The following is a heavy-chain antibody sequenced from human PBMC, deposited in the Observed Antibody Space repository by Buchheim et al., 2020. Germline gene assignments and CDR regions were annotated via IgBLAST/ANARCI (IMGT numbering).Heavy chain of an antibody. CDR3: AKDLFPANYYDSSGYYYFFYGMDV. Sequence: QVQLVESGGGVVQAGRSLRLSCVASGVTFSNYGMHWVRQAPGKGLEWVASILHDGSDHYYGDSVKRRFIVSRDNSKNTLFLQMNRLTTEDTAVYYCAKDLFPANYYDSSGYYYFFYGMDVWGQGTT. CDR2: ILHDGSDH. D-gene: IGHD3-22*01. J-gene: IGHJ6*02. CDR1: GVTFSNYG. V-gene: IGHV3-30*18.